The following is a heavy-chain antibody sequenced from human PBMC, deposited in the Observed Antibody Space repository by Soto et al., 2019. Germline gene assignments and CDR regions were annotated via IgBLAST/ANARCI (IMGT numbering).Heavy chain of an antibody. Sequence: HPGGSLRHSCAASGFTFSSYGRHWVRQAPGKGLEWVAVISYDGSNKYYADSVKGRFTISRDNSKNTLYLQMNSLRAEDTAVYYSAKEEAVAGTLDYWGQGTLVTVSS. CDR3: AKEEAVAGTLDY. V-gene: IGHV3-30*18. J-gene: IGHJ4*02. D-gene: IGHD6-19*01. CDR2: ISYDGSNK. CDR1: GFTFSSYG.